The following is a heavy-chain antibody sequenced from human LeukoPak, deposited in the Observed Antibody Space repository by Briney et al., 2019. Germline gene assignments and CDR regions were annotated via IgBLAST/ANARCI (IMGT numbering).Heavy chain of an antibody. V-gene: IGHV3-23*01. CDR3: AKDGPPYCGGDCYSFF. CDR1: GFSFDNFA. D-gene: IGHD2-21*02. CDR2: IIGSSGST. J-gene: IGHJ4*02. Sequence: GGSLRLSCVASGFSFDNFAMNWVRQAPGKGLEWVSLIIGSSGSTFYADSVKGRFTISRDNSKNTLYLQMNSLRAEDTAVYYCAKDGPPYCGGDCYSFFGGQGTLVTVSS.